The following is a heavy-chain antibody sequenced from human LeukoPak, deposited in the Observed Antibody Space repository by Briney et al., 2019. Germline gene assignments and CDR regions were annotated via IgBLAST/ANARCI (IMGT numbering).Heavy chain of an antibody. J-gene: IGHJ4*02. V-gene: IGHV1-18*01. CDR3: ARVIGGYSYGDYFDY. CDR1: GYTFTRYG. Sequence: ASVKVSCKASGYTFTRYGISWVRQAPGQGLEWMGWISAYNGSTNYAQKLQGRVTMTTDTSTSTAYMELRSLRSDDTAVYYCARVIGGYSYGDYFDYWGQGTLVTVSS. D-gene: IGHD5-18*01. CDR2: ISAYNGST.